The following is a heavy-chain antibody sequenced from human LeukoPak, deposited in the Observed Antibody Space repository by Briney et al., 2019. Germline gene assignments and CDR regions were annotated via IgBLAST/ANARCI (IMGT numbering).Heavy chain of an antibody. V-gene: IGHV3-23*01. D-gene: IGHD5-24*01. J-gene: IGHJ4*02. CDR2: ISGSGGST. Sequence: GGSLRLSCAASGFTFSSYAMSWVRQAPGKGLEWVSAISGSGGSTYYADSVKGRFTISRDNSKNTLYLQMNSLRAEGTAVYYCAKDRRDGYSFDYWGQGTLVTVSS. CDR1: GFTFSSYA. CDR3: AKDRRDGYSFDY.